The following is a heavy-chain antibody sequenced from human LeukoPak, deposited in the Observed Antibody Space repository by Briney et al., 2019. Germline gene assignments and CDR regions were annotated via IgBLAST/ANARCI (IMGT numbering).Heavy chain of an antibody. CDR1: RFTFSSYS. CDR3: AKAPVTSCRGAFCYPFDY. J-gene: IGHJ4*02. Sequence: GGSLRLSCAASRFTFSSYSMNWVRQAPGKGLEWVAFIRYDGSNKYYAASVRGRFTISRDTSRSTLYLQMNSLRAEDAAVYYCAKAPVTSCRGAFCYPFDYWGQGTLVTVSS. V-gene: IGHV3-30*02. D-gene: IGHD2-15*01. CDR2: IRYDGSNK.